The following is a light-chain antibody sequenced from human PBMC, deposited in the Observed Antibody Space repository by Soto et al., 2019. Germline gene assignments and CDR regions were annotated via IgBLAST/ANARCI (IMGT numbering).Light chain of an antibody. V-gene: IGLV1-47*02. J-gene: IGLJ7*01. Sequence: QSVLTQPPSASGTPGQTVTISCSGSSSNIGGNYVYWYQQLPGTAPKLIIYSNNHRPSGVPDRFSGSKSGTSASLAISGLRSEDEAHYYCAAWDDSLSRAVFGGGTQLTVL. CDR3: AAWDDSLSRAV. CDR1: SSNIGGNY. CDR2: SNN.